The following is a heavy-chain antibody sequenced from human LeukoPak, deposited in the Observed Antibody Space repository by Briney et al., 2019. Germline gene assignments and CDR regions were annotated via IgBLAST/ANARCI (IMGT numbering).Heavy chain of an antibody. V-gene: IGHV1-46*01. CDR3: ARTHNRSWSCSDS. Sequence: ASVKVSCKASGYTFTSYYIHWVRQAPGQGLDWMGMINPSSVSTRFAQMFQDRVTMTRDTSTSAVYLELRSLTSEDAAMYYCARTHNRSWSCSDSLGQGTLVTGSS. CDR1: GYTFTSYY. J-gene: IGHJ5*01. CDR2: INPSSVST. D-gene: IGHD1-14*01.